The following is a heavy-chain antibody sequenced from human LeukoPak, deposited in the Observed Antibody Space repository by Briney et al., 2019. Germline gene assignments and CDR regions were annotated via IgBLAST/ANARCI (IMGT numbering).Heavy chain of an antibody. Sequence: PGGSLRLSCAASGFICSRYWMSWVRQAPGKGLEWVANIKQDGSEKTYVDSVKGRFTVSRDNARNSVYLQMNSLRAEDTAVYYCARDINLVKVVLDAFDLWGQGTMVIVSS. CDR1: GFICSRYW. CDR2: IKQDGSEK. D-gene: IGHD2/OR15-2a*01. V-gene: IGHV3-7*01. J-gene: IGHJ3*01. CDR3: ARDINLVKVVLDAFDL.